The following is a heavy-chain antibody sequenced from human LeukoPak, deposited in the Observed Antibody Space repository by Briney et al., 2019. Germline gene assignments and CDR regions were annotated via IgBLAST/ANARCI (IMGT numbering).Heavy chain of an antibody. D-gene: IGHD6-6*01. Sequence: SETLSLTCTVSGGXISSYYCSWIWQPPGKGLEWIGYIYYSGSTTYNPSLKSRVTISVDTSKNQFSLKLSSVTAADTAVYYCARHAGVARPFDYWGQGTLVTVSS. V-gene: IGHV4-59*08. CDR2: IYYSGST. CDR3: ARHAGVARPFDY. CDR1: GGXISSYY. J-gene: IGHJ4*02.